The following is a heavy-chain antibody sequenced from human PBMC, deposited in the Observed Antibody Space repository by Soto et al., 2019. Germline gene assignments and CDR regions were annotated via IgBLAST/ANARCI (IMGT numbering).Heavy chain of an antibody. Sequence: PSETLSLTCTVSGGSISSYYWSWIRQPPGKGLEWIGYIYYSGSTNYNPSLKSRVTISVDTSKNQFSLKLSSVTAADTAVYYCAIGDLNNFDYWGQGTLVTVSS. J-gene: IGHJ4*02. D-gene: IGHD2-21*02. CDR2: IYYSGST. CDR3: AIGDLNNFDY. CDR1: GGSISSYY. V-gene: IGHV4-59*12.